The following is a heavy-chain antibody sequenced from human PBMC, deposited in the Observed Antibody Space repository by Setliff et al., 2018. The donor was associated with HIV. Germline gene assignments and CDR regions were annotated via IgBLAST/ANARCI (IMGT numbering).Heavy chain of an antibody. J-gene: IGHJ3*02. Sequence: HPGGSLRLSCAASGVTVSKNYMSWVRQAPGKGLEWASVIYTGGATFYADSVKARFTISRDNSRNTLYLQMNSLRAEDTAVYYCARVASLRYFDWLFPNDAFDIWGQGTMVTV. CDR2: IYTGGAT. CDR1: GVTVSKNY. D-gene: IGHD3-9*01. V-gene: IGHV3-66*02. CDR3: ARVASLRYFDWLFPNDAFDI.